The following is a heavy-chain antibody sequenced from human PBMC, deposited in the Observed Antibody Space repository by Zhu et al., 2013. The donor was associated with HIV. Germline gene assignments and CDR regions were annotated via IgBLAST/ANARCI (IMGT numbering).Heavy chain of an antibody. CDR2: IIPIFGTA. J-gene: IGHJ4*02. CDR3: ARVIAVAGEKEKRNSYDY. Sequence: QVQLVQSGAEVKKPGSSVKVSCKASGGTFSSYAISWVRQAPGQGLEWMGGIIPIFGTANYAQKFQGRVTITADESTSTAYMELSSLRSEDTAVYYCARVIAVAGEKEKRNSYDYWGQGTLVTVSS. V-gene: IGHV1-69*01. CDR1: GGTFSSYA. D-gene: IGHD6-19*01.